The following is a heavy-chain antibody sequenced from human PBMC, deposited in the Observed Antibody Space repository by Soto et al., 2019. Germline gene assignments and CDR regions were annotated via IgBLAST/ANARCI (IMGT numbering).Heavy chain of an antibody. Sequence: PGGSLRLSCGASGFTFDDYAMHWVRQAPGKGLEWVSGISWNSGSIGYADSVKGRFTISRDNAKNSLYLQMNSLRAEDTALYYCAKGRATHFDYWGQGTLVTVSS. J-gene: IGHJ4*02. CDR2: ISWNSGSI. CDR3: AKGRATHFDY. CDR1: GFTFDDYA. D-gene: IGHD1-26*01. V-gene: IGHV3-9*01.